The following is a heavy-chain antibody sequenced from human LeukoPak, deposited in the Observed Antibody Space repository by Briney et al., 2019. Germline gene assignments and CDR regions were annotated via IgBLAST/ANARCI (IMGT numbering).Heavy chain of an antibody. CDR3: AKAPGRYCSGGSCYGDY. Sequence: GGSLRLSCEASGFTFNNYWMSWVRQAPGKGLEWVAHIRYDGSEKYYVDSVKGRFTISRDNAKNSLYLQMNSLRAEDTAVHYCAKAPGRYCSGGSCYGDYWGQGTLVTVSS. CDR1: GFTFNNYW. D-gene: IGHD2-15*01. J-gene: IGHJ4*02. CDR2: IRYDGSEK. V-gene: IGHV3-7*03.